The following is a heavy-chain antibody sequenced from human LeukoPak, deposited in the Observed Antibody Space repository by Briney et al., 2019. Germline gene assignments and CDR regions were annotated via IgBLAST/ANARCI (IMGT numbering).Heavy chain of an antibody. V-gene: IGHV4-4*02. J-gene: IGHJ3*02. Sequence: GSLRLSCVASGFTFETYNMNWVGQPPGKGLEWIGEIYHSGSTNYNPSLKSRVTISVDQSKNQFSLKLSSVTAADTAVYYCAREDGGLSAFDIWGQGTMVTVSS. CDR1: GFTFETYNM. CDR2: IYHSGST. D-gene: IGHD5-24*01. CDR3: AREDGGLSAFDI.